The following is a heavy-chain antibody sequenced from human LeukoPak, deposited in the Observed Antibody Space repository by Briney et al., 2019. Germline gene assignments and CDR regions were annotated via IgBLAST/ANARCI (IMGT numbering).Heavy chain of an antibody. J-gene: IGHJ4*02. D-gene: IGHD5-18*01. Sequence: GASVKVSCKASGYTFTGYYMHWVRQAPGQGLEWMGWINPSGGSTSYAQKFQGRVTMTRDMSTSTVYMELSSLRSEDTAVYYCATEMGYGPWRGDYWGQGTLVTVSS. CDR2: INPSGGST. CDR3: ATEMGYGPWRGDY. CDR1: GYTFTGYY. V-gene: IGHV1-46*01.